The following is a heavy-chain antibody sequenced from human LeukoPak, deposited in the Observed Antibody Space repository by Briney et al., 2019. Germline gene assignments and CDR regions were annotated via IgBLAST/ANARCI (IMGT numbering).Heavy chain of an antibody. D-gene: IGHD5-24*01. CDR1: GGPISSYY. Sequence: SETLSLTCTVSGGPISSYYWSWIRQPPGKGLEWIGYIYYSGSTNYNPSLKSRVTISVDTSKNQFSLKLSSVTAADTAVYYCARGRDNYGYLAWFDYWGQGTLVTVSS. CDR2: IYYSGST. CDR3: ARGRDNYGYLAWFDY. V-gene: IGHV4-59*12. J-gene: IGHJ4*02.